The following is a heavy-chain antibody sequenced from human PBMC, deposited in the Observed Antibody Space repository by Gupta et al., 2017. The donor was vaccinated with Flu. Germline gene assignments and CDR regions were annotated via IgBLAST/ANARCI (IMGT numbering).Heavy chain of an antibody. Sequence: EVQLLESGGGLVQPGGSLRLSCAASGFTFSSHAMSWVRQAPGKGLEWVSAISGSGGSTYYADSVKGRFTISRDNSKNTLYLQMNSLRAEDTAVYYCAKDLIAWFGESQFDYWGQGTLVTVSS. CDR3: AKDLIAWFGESQFDY. CDR1: GFTFSSHA. V-gene: IGHV3-23*01. J-gene: IGHJ4*02. CDR2: ISGSGGST. D-gene: IGHD3-10*01.